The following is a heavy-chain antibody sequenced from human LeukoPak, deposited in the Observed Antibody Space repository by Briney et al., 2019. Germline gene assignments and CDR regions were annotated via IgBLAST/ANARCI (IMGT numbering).Heavy chain of an antibody. CDR2: ISGSGGST. D-gene: IGHD6-19*01. CDR1: GFTFSTYA. Sequence: GGSLRLSCAASGFTFSTYAMTWVRQAPGKGLEWVSGISGSGGSTYYADSVKGRFTISRDNSKNTLYLQMNSLRAEDTAVYYCARDPVIGVLFSSAWTPHYFDYWGQGTLVTVSS. CDR3: ARDPVIGVLFSSAWTPHYFDY. J-gene: IGHJ4*02. V-gene: IGHV3-23*01.